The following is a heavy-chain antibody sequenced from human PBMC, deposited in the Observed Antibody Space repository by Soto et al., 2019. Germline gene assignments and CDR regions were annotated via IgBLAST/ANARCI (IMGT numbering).Heavy chain of an antibody. D-gene: IGHD6-25*01. J-gene: IGHJ4*02. CDR2: TNSDGSSV. CDR3: VRAPEQRPFDY. CDR1: GFTLSDNW. V-gene: IGHV3-74*03. Sequence: EVQLVESGGGLVQTGGSLRLSCAASGFTLSDNWIHWVRRVPGKGLVWVSRTNSDGSSVTYADYVKGRFTLSRDNDEYTWFLQMDSLRVEETAMYYCVRAPEQRPFDYWGQGTMVTVSS.